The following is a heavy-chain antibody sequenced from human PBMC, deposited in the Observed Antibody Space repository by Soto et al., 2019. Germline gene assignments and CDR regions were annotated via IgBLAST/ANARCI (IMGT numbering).Heavy chain of an antibody. CDR1: GYTFTDYY. J-gene: IGHJ4*02. D-gene: IGHD4-4*01. V-gene: IGHV1-2*04. CDR2: INPNSGVT. Sequence: QVQLVRSGAEVQKPGASVKVSCKASGYTFTDYYVHWVRQAPGQGLEWMGWINPNSGVTNYAQAFQGWVTMTRDRSISTAYMEVSRLKSDDTAVFYCARSEMTTIPNFAFWGQGTLVTVSS. CDR3: ARSEMTTIPNFAF.